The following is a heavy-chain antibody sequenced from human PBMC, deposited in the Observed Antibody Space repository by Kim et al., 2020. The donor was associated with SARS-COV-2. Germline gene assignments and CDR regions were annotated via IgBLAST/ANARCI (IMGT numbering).Heavy chain of an antibody. CDR2: ISSSGSYV. V-gene: IGHV3-11*01. J-gene: IGHJ4*02. D-gene: IGHD3-16*01. CDR3: ARVPFWALSAYYFDL. Sequence: GGSLRLSCAASGFTFSDYYMTWVRQAPGKGLEWVSYISSSGSYVNYADFVKGRFTNSRDNAKNSLYLQMNSLRAEDTAQYYCARVPFWALSAYYFDLWGQGTLVTVSS. CDR1: GFTFSDYY.